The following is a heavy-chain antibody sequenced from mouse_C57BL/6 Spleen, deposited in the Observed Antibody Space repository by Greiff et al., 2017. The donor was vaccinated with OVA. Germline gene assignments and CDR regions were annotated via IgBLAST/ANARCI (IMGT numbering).Heavy chain of an antibody. Sequence: EVKLMESGPGLVKPSQSLSLTCSVTGYSITSGYYWNWIRQFPGNKLEWMGYISYDGSNNYNPSLKNRISIPRDTSKNQFFLKLNSVTTEDTATYYCARDLDYYGSRRYYYAMDYWGQGTSVTVSS. CDR1: GYSITSGYY. J-gene: IGHJ4*01. CDR3: ARDLDYYGSRRYYYAMDY. V-gene: IGHV3-6*01. D-gene: IGHD1-1*01. CDR2: ISYDGSN.